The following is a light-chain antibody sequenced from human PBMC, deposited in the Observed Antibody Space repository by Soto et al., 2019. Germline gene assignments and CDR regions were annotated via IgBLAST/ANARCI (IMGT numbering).Light chain of an antibody. CDR1: QGINSNY. CDR3: QQYDNSLYT. CDR2: GAS. Sequence: EIVLTQSPGTLSLSPGERATLSCRASQGINSNYLAWYQQKPGQPPRLLIYGASTRATGIPDRFSGSGSGTDFTLTISRLETEDFAVFYFQQYDNSLYTFGQVNKLEIK. J-gene: IGKJ2*01. V-gene: IGKV3-20*01.